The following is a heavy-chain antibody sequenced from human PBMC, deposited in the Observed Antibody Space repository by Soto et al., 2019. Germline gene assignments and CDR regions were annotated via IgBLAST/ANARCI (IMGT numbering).Heavy chain of an antibody. CDR3: ARTSRDGYNYI. CDR2: IYHSGST. D-gene: IGHD5-12*01. CDR1: GGSISSGGYS. V-gene: IGHV4-30-2*01. J-gene: IGHJ3*02. Sequence: PSLTCAVSGGSISSGGYSWSWIRQPPGKGLEWIGYIYHSGSTYYNPSLKSRVTISVDRSKNQFSLKLSSVTAADTAVYYCARTSRDGYNYIWGQGTMVTVSS.